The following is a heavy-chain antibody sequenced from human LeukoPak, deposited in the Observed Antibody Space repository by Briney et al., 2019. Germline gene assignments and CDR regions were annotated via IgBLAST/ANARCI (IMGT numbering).Heavy chain of an antibody. J-gene: IGHJ4*02. CDR2: IKKDGSEK. Sequence: GGSLRLSCAASVFTFSSYWMSWVRQAPGQGLKWVANIKKDGSEKYYVDSAKGRFTISRDNAKTSLYLHMNSLRAQDTAPYYRARHHSGVTGYTYARGIDYWGQGTLVTVSS. CDR1: VFTFSSYW. D-gene: IGHD5-18*01. CDR3: ARHHSGVTGYTYARGIDY. V-gene: IGHV3-7*01.